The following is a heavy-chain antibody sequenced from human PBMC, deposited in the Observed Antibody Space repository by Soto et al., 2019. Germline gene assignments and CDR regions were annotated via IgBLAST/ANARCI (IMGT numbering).Heavy chain of an antibody. CDR2: INPSGGST. V-gene: IGHV1-46*01. J-gene: IGHJ3*02. Sequence: ASVKVTCEASGYTFAGYYMHWGRQAPGQGLEWMGIINPSGGSTSYAQKLQGRVTMTRETSTSTVYMELSSLRSEDTAVYYCAREMTFINGVCYPNAFDIRG. CDR3: AREMTFINGVCYPNAFDI. D-gene: IGHD2-8*01. CDR1: GYTFAGYY.